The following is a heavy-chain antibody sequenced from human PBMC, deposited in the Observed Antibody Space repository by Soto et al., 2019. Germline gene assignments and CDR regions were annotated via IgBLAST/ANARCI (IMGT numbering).Heavy chain of an antibody. D-gene: IGHD2-2*01. CDR2: INAGNGNT. CDR1: GYTFTSYA. Sequence: GASVKVSCKASGYTFTSYAMHWVRQAPGQRLEWMGWINAGNGNTKYSQKFQGRVTITRDTSASTAYMELSSLRSEDTAVYYCARDITYCISTSCYFAAGKKYGMDVWGQGTTVTVSS. V-gene: IGHV1-3*01. CDR3: ARDITYCISTSCYFAAGKKYGMDV. J-gene: IGHJ6*02.